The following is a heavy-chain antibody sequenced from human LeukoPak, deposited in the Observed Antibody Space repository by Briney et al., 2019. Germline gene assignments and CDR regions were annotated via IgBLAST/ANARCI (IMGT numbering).Heavy chain of an antibody. CDR2: ISAYNGNK. V-gene: IGHV1-18*01. CDR3: SRRRGGSSFDY. J-gene: IGHJ4*02. CDR1: LYTLTIYG. Sequence: ASVKVSCKHSLYTLTIYGISWVRQAPGQRLEWMGWISAYNGNKNYPQTLQGRFTMTTNTSTSTAYIELTSLRFDDPAVYYWSRRRGGSSFDYWGQGTLGTVSS. D-gene: IGHD3-16*01.